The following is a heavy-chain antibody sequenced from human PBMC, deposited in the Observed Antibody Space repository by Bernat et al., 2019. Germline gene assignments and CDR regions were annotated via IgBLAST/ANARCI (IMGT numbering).Heavy chain of an antibody. V-gene: IGHV3-33*01. CDR3: ARESYDSSGSHDAFGI. D-gene: IGHD3-22*01. CDR2: IWYDGSNK. J-gene: IGHJ3*02. Sequence: QVQLVESGGGVVQPGRSLRLSCAASGFTFSSYGMHWVRQAPGKGLEWVAVIWYDGSNKYYADSVKGRFTISRDNSKNTLYLQMNSLRAEDTAVYYCARESYDSSGSHDAFGIWGQGTMVTVSS. CDR1: GFTFSSYG.